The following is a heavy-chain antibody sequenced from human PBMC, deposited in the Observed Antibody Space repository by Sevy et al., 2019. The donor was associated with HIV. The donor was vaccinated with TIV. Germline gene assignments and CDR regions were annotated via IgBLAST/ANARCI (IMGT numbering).Heavy chain of an antibody. D-gene: IGHD2-15*01. J-gene: IGHJ4*02. CDR3: AKDRGYCSVGNCYSDS. CDR1: GYTFTNYG. Sequence: ASVKVSCKASGYTFTNYGISWVRQAPGQGLEWMGWISAYNGNTNYAQSLQGRVTMTTDTSTNTAYMELGSLGSDDTAVYFCAKDRGYCSVGNCYSDSWGQGTLVTVSS. V-gene: IGHV1-18*04. CDR2: ISAYNGNT.